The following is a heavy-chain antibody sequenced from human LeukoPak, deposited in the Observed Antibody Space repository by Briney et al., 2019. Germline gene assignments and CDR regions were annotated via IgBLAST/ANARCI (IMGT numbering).Heavy chain of an antibody. D-gene: IGHD3-22*01. V-gene: IGHV3-48*01. CDR1: GFTFSSYS. J-gene: IGHJ4*02. CDR3: ARIHYYISGPPDS. CDR2: ISSSSSTI. Sequence: GGFLRLSCAASGFTFSSYSLNWVRQAPGKGLEWVSYISSSSSTIYYADSVRGRFTISRDNAKNSLYLQMNSLRAEDTAVYYCARIHYYISGPPDSWGQGTLVTVSS.